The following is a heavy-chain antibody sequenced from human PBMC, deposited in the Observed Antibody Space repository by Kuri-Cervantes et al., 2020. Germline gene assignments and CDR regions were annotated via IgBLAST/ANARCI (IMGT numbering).Heavy chain of an antibody. CDR1: GFTFSSYG. D-gene: IGHD6-13*01. CDR2: ISYDGSNK. Sequence: GGSLRLSCAASGFTFSSYGMHWVRQAPGKGLEWVAVISYDGSNKYYADSVEGRFTISRDNSKNTLYLQMNSLRAEDTAVYYCAKDLHLAAGFDYWGQGTLVTVSS. CDR3: AKDLHLAAGFDY. V-gene: IGHV3-30*18. J-gene: IGHJ4*02.